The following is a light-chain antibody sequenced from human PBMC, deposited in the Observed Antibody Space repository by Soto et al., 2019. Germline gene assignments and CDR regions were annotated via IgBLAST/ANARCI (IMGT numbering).Light chain of an antibody. Sequence: QSALTQPPSASGSPGQSVTISCTGTSSDVGGYNYVSWYQQHPGKAPKLMIYEVSKRPSGVPDRFSGSKSGNTASLTVSGLQAEDEADYYCSSYAGSNNVVLGGGTKL. CDR3: SSYAGSNNVV. CDR2: EVS. V-gene: IGLV2-8*01. J-gene: IGLJ2*01. CDR1: SSDVGGYNY.